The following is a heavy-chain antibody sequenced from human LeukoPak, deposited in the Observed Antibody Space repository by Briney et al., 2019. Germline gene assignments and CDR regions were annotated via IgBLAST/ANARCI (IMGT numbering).Heavy chain of an antibody. Sequence: PGGSLRLSCAASGSTFNSYRMNWVRQAPGKGLEWVSSISSSSSYIYYADSVKDRFTTSRDNAKNSLYLQMNSLRAEDTAVYYCARVNEAVAGTDYWGQGTLVSVSA. CDR3: ARVNEAVAGTDY. CDR1: GSTFNSYR. V-gene: IGHV3-21*01. J-gene: IGHJ4*02. D-gene: IGHD6-19*01. CDR2: ISSSSSYI.